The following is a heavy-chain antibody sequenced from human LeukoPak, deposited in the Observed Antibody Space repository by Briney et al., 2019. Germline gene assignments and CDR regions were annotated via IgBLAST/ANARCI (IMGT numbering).Heavy chain of an antibody. J-gene: IGHJ6*02. CDR1: GFTFSSYA. D-gene: IGHD1-26*01. CDR3: ASSGVYLVGATGFDYYYYGMDV. CDR2: ISYDGSNK. V-gene: IGHV3-30-3*01. Sequence: HPGGSLRLSCAASGFTFSSYAMHWVRQAPGKGLEWVAVISYDGSNKYYADSVKGRFTISRDNSKNTLYLQMNSLRAEDTAVYYCASSGVYLVGATGFDYYYYGMDVWGQGTTVTVSS.